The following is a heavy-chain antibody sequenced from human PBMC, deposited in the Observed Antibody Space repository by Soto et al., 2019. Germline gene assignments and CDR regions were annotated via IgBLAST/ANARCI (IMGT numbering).Heavy chain of an antibody. V-gene: IGHV4-39*01. CDR1: GGSISSSTYY. CDR2: IYYSGRT. CDR3: ARHSSHGSGYYP. D-gene: IGHD3-22*01. J-gene: IGHJ3*01. Sequence: QLQLQESGPGLVKPSETLSLTCTVSGGSISSSTYYWGWIRQPPGKGLEWIGSIYYSGRTYYKPSLKSRVTISVDTSKTQFSLKMNFVTGAAAAVYYCARHSSHGSGYYPWGQGGMATVAP.